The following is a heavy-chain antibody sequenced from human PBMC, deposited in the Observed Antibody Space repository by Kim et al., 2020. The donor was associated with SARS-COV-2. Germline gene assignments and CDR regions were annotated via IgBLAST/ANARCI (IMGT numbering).Heavy chain of an antibody. J-gene: IGHJ4*02. D-gene: IGHD6-6*01. CDR3: AKAHSSSWGTLDS. Sequence: TDSVKGRFTISRDNSKNTLYPQRNSLRAEDTAVYYCAKAHSSSWGTLDSWGQGTLVTVSS. V-gene: IGHV3-23*01.